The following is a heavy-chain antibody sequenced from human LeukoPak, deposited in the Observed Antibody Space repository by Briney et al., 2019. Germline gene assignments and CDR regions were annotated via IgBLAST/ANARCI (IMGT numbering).Heavy chain of an antibody. CDR1: GGTFSSYA. J-gene: IGHJ4*02. CDR2: IIPIFGTA. Sequence: ASVKVSCKASGGTFSSYAISWVRQAPGQELEWMGGIIPIFGTANYAQKFQGRVTITADKSTSTAYMELSSLRSEDTAVYYCARLPPTHGYSGYGGIDYWGQGTLVTVSS. D-gene: IGHD5-12*01. CDR3: ARLPPTHGYSGYGGIDY. V-gene: IGHV1-69*06.